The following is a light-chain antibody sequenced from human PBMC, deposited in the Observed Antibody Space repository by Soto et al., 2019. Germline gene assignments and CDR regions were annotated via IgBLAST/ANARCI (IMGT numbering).Light chain of an antibody. CDR2: EVT. Sequence: QSALTQPASVSGSPEQSITISCTGTSSDVGTYNLVSWYQQHPGKAPKLIIYEVTERPSGVSNRFSGSKFGNTASLTISGLQADDEAKYFCISYKTDDAFLFGTGTKVTVL. CDR3: ISYKTDDAFL. J-gene: IGLJ1*01. CDR1: SSDVGTYNL. V-gene: IGLV2-14*02.